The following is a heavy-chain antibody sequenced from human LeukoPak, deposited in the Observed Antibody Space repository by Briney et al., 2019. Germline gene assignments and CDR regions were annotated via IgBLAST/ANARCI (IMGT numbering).Heavy chain of an antibody. CDR1: GGTFSSYA. Sequence: ASVKVSCKASGGTFSSYAISWVRQAPGQGLEWMGWISAYNGNTNYAQKLQGRVTMTTDTSTSTAYMELRSLRSDDTAVYYCARALPDIVVVPAAMQVDYWGQGTLVTVSS. J-gene: IGHJ4*02. CDR2: ISAYNGNT. CDR3: ARALPDIVVVPAAMQVDY. V-gene: IGHV1-18*01. D-gene: IGHD2-2*01.